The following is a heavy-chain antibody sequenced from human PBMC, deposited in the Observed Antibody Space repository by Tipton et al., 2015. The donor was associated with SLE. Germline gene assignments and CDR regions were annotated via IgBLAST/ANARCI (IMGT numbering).Heavy chain of an antibody. CDR2: INHSGST. CDR3: ARGSTFDY. J-gene: IGHJ4*02. D-gene: IGHD2-15*01. CDR1: GYSISSGYY. V-gene: IGHV4-38-2*02. Sequence: TLSLTCTVSGYSISSGYYWGWIRQPPGKGLEWIGEINHSGSTNYNPSLKSRVTISVDTSKSQSSLKLSSVTAADTAVYYCARGSTFDYWGQGTLVTVSS.